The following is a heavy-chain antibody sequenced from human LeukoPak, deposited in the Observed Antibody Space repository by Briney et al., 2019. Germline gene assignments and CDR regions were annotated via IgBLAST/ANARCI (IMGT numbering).Heavy chain of an antibody. CDR3: ARVSRVVRGNYYMDV. Sequence: SEPLSLTCAVYVGSFSGYYWSWIPQPPGKGLECIGEINHSGNTNYNPSLKSRVPLSVDTSKNQLSLKHRHVTAADTAVYYCARVSRVVRGNYYMDVWGKGTTVTVSS. D-gene: IGHD3-10*01. CDR2: INHSGNT. CDR1: VGSFSGYY. J-gene: IGHJ6*03. V-gene: IGHV4-34*01.